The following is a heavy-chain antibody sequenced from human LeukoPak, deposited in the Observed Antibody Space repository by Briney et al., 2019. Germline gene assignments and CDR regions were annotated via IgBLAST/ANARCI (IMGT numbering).Heavy chain of an antibody. V-gene: IGHV4-39*01. CDR2: IYYSGST. CDR3: ARNPYSYGSYIYYFDY. J-gene: IGHJ4*02. CDR1: GGSISSIIYY. D-gene: IGHD5-18*01. Sequence: SETLSLTCTVSGGSISSIIYYWGLIRQPPGKGLEWIGSIYYSGSTYYNPSLKSRVTISVDTSKNQFSLKLSSVTAADTAVYYCARNPYSYGSYIYYFDYWGQGTLVTVSS.